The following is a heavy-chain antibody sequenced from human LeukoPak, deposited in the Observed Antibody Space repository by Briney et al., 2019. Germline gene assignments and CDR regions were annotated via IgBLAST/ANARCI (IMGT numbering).Heavy chain of an antibody. V-gene: IGHV4-61*02. CDR1: GGSISSGSYY. CDR2: IYTSGST. D-gene: IGHD4-17*01. Sequence: PSQTLSLTCSVSGGSISSGSYYWTWIRQPAGNGLDWIGRIYTSGSTNYNPSLKSRVTISVDTSKNQFSLKMTSVTAADTAVYYCAQEKYGDYEKSFDYWGQGTLVTVSS. CDR3: AQEKYGDYEKSFDY. J-gene: IGHJ4*02.